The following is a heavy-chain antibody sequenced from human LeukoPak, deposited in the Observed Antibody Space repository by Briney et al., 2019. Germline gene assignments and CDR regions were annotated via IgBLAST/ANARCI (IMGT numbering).Heavy chain of an antibody. Sequence: ASVKVSCKASGYTFTSYAMNWVRQAPGQGLEWMGIINPSGGSTSYAQKFQGRVTMTRDTSTSTVYMELSSLRSEDTAVYYCARVSSSWYRGYYYYGMDVWGQGTTVTVSS. V-gene: IGHV1-46*01. CDR3: ARVSSSWYRGYYYYGMDV. CDR1: GYTFTSYA. D-gene: IGHD6-13*01. J-gene: IGHJ6*02. CDR2: INPSGGST.